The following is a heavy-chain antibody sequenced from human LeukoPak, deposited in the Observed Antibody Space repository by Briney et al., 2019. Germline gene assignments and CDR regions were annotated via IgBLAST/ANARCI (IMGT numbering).Heavy chain of an antibody. CDR1: GFTFSSYG. D-gene: IGHD5-18*01. CDR2: IWYDGSNK. V-gene: IGHV3-33*01. CDR3: AREHRGYSYGYRY. J-gene: IGHJ4*02. Sequence: PGRSLRLSCAASGFTFSSYGMHWVRQAPGKGLEWVAVIWYDGSNKYYADSVKGRITISRDNSKNTLYLQMNSLRAEDTAVYYCAREHRGYSYGYRYWGQGTLVTVSS.